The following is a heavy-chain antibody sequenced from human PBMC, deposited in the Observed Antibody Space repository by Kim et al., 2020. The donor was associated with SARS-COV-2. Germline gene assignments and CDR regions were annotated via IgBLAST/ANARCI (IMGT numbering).Heavy chain of an antibody. D-gene: IGHD2-21*01. V-gene: IGHV3-30*04. CDR3: ARDRPNVVVYGAFDI. J-gene: IGHJ3*02. CDR1: RFTFSSYV. CDR2: ISSDGYNE. Sequence: GGSLRLSCAASRFTFSSYVMHWVRQAPGKGLEWVSSISSDGYNEYFADSVKGRFTISRDNSKNTLFLQMNSLRVEDTAVYYCARDRPNVVVYGAFDIWG.